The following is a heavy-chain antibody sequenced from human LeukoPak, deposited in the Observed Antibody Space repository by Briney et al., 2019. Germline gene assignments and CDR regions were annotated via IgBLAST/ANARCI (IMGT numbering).Heavy chain of an antibody. CDR1: RHPYLHYY. D-gene: IGHD3-22*01. V-gene: IGHV1-2*02. CDR3: ARGVLAGYDSSGYPFYNWFDP. Sequence: SEKVICKSSRHPYLHYYMQCVPRAPTQALEYMRGNNPNKCGTKYAQRLQGRVTMTRDTSISTAYMELSRLTSGDTAVYYCARGVLAGYDSSGYPFYNWFDPWGQGTLVTVSS. J-gene: IGHJ5*02. CDR2: NNPNKCGT.